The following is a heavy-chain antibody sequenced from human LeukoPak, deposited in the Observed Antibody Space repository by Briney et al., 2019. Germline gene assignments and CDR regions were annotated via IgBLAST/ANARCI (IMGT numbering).Heavy chain of an antibody. CDR1: GGSISSYY. Sequence: SETLSLTCTVSGGSISSYYWSWIRQPPGKGLEWIGYIYTSGSTNYNPSLKSRVTISVYTSKNQFSLKLSSVTAADTAVYYCAATYYYDSSGYYFRIAEYFQHWGQGTLVTVSS. J-gene: IGHJ1*01. V-gene: IGHV4-4*09. D-gene: IGHD3-22*01. CDR3: AATYYYDSSGYYFRIAEYFQH. CDR2: IYTSGST.